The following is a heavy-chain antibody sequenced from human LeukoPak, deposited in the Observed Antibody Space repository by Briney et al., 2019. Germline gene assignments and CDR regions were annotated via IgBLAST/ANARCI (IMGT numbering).Heavy chain of an antibody. J-gene: IGHJ5*02. CDR1: GVSMSSTPYY. V-gene: IGHV4-39*01. CDR2: IYDSGNT. D-gene: IGHD3-22*01. Sequence: SETLSLTCTVSGVSMSSTPYYWGWIRQPPGKGLEWIGTIYDSGNTNYNPSLRSRLTISVDTSRNQFSLKLSSVTAADTAVYYCARHECDSSRCSANWSDPWGQGTLVTVSS. CDR3: ARHECDSSRCSANWSDP.